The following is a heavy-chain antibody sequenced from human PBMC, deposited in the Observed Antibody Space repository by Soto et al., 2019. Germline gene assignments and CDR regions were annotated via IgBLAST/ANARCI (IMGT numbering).Heavy chain of an antibody. J-gene: IGHJ5*02. D-gene: IGHD2-15*01. CDR1: GYTFTSYG. CDR3: ASEYDCNGGSCYSGCFDP. V-gene: IGHV1-18*01. Sequence: ASVKVSCKASGYTFTSYGISWVRQAPGQGLEWMGWISAYNGNTNYAQKLQGRVTMTTDTSTSTAYMELRSLRSDDTAVYYCASEYDCNGGSCYSGCFDPWGQATLVTV. CDR2: ISAYNGNT.